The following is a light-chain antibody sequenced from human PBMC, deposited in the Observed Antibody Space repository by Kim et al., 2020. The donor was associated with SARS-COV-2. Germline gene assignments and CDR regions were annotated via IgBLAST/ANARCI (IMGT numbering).Light chain of an antibody. CDR2: SNS. Sequence: QSVVTQPPSASGTPGQRVTISCSSSGSNIDTNYVSWYQKLPGTAPKLLIYSNSQRPSGVPDRFSGSKSGTSASLAISGLRSEDEADYYCATWDNSLSCPVFGGGTQLTVL. CDR1: GSNIDTNY. V-gene: IGLV1-47*01. CDR3: ATWDNSLSCPV. J-gene: IGLJ3*02.